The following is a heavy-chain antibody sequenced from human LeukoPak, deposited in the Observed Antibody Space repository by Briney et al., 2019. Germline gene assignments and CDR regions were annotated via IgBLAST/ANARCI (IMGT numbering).Heavy chain of an antibody. CDR2: IYPGDSDT. V-gene: IGHV5-51*01. CDR1: GYSFTSYW. D-gene: IGHD3-22*01. Sequence: GESLKISCKGSGYSFTSYWIGWVRQMPGKGPAWMGIIYPGDSDTRYSPSFQGQVTISADKSISTAYLQWSSLKASDTAMYYCARFVRYYDSSGYSKYYFDYWGQGTLVTVSS. CDR3: ARFVRYYDSSGYSKYYFDY. J-gene: IGHJ4*02.